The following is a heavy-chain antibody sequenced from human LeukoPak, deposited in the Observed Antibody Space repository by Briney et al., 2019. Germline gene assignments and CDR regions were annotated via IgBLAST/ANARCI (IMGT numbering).Heavy chain of an antibody. CDR1: GGSISSSSYY. CDR3: ARLYGGNGFDY. CDR2: IYYSGST. V-gene: IGHV4-39*01. J-gene: IGHJ4*02. Sequence: SETLSLTCTVSGGSISSSSYYWGWIRPPPGKGLEWIGSIYYSGSTYYNPSLKSRVTISVDTSKNQFSLKLSSVTAADTAVYYCARLYGGNGFDYWGQGTLVTVSS. D-gene: IGHD4-23*01.